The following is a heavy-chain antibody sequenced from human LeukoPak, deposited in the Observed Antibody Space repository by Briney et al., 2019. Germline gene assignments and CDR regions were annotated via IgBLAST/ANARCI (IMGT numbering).Heavy chain of an antibody. CDR1: GDSVNNNHYY. Sequence: SETLSLTCTVSGDSVNNNHYYWAWIRQPPGKGLEWIGSIYYSGTTYYNPSLGSRVTMSVDTSENQLSLKLTSVSAADTALYYCARNSPVYWSFDLWGRGTLVSVSS. J-gene: IGHJ2*01. D-gene: IGHD2/OR15-2a*01. CDR2: IYYSGTT. V-gene: IGHV4-39*01. CDR3: ARNSPVYWSFDL.